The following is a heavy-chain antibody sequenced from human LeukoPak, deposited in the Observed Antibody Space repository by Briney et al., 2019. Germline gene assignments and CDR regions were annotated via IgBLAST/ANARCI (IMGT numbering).Heavy chain of an antibody. V-gene: IGHV1-2*02. Sequence: ASVKVSCKASGYTFTGYYMHWVRQAPGQGLEWMGWINPNSGGTNYAQKFQGRVTMTRDTSISTAYMELSRLRSDDTAVYCCARSRPSGTQRWFDPWGQGTLVTVSS. CDR2: INPNSGGT. J-gene: IGHJ5*02. D-gene: IGHD1-1*01. CDR3: ARSRPSGTQRWFDP. CDR1: GYTFTGYY.